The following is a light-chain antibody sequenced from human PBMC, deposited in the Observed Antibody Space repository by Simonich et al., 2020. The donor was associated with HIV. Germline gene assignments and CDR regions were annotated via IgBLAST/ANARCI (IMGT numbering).Light chain of an antibody. CDR3: QQYYSTPQT. CDR2: WAS. J-gene: IGKJ2*01. V-gene: IGKV4-1*01. Sequence: DIVMTQSPDSLAVSLGERATINCKSSQSVLYSANNKNYLAWYHQKPGQPPKLLIYWASTRESRVPDRFSGSGSGTDFTLTISSLQAEDVAVYYCQQYYSTPQTFGQGTKLEIK. CDR1: QSVLYSANNKNY.